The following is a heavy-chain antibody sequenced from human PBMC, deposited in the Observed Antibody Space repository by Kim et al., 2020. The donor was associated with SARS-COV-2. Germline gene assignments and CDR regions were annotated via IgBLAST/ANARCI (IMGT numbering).Heavy chain of an antibody. CDR1: DGSLSAC. V-gene: IGHV4-34*01. CDR3: ARSVGGGGWYRKWFDP. Sequence: SETLSLTCGVYDGSLSACWTWIRQPPGKGLEWIGDITHSGSTNYNPSLRSRVTMSIVTSKNQFSLKLNSVTAADTAVYYCARSVGGGGWYRKWFDPWGQG. D-gene: IGHD6-19*01. J-gene: IGHJ5*02. CDR2: ITHSGST.